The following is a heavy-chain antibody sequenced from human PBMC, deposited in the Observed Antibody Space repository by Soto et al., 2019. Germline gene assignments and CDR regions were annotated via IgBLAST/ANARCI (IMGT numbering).Heavy chain of an antibody. J-gene: IGHJ6*04. Sequence: SVKVSCKASGGTFSSYAISWVRQAPGQGLEWMGGIIPIFGTANYAQKFQGRVTITADESTSTAYMELSSLRSEDTAVYYCARVDQNYYYGMDVWGKGTTVTVSS. D-gene: IGHD2-2*01. CDR1: GGTFSSYA. CDR2: IIPIFGTA. V-gene: IGHV1-69*13. CDR3: ARVDQNYYYGMDV.